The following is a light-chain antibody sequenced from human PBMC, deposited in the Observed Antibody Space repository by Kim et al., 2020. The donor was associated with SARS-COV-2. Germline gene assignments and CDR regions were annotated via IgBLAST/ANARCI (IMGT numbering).Light chain of an antibody. V-gene: IGKV3-20*01. J-gene: IGKJ4*01. CDR2: GAS. CDR3: QQYDTSPLT. CDR1: QSVNSNY. Sequence: SPGERATLSCRASQSVNSNYLAWYQQKPGQAPRLLIYGASSRATGIPDRFSGSGSGTEFTLTISRLEPEDFAVYYCQQYDTSPLTFGGGTKVDIK.